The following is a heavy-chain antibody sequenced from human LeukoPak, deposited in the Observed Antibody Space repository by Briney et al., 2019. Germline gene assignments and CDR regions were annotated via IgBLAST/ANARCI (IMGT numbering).Heavy chain of an antibody. D-gene: IGHD6-19*01. V-gene: IGHV3-23*01. CDR2: ISGNGERT. CDR1: GFTFSSYA. J-gene: IGHJ1*01. CDR3: AKNGNNHHRGRYFQH. Sequence: GGSLRLSCAASGFTFSSYAMTWVRQAPGKGLEWVSTISGNGERTYFGDSVKGRFSISRDPSKNTLHLQMNSLRVEDTAVYFCAKNGNNHHRGRYFQHWGQGTLVTVSS.